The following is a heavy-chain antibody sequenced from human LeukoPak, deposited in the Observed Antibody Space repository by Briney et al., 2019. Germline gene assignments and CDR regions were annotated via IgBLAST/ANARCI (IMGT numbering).Heavy chain of an antibody. J-gene: IGHJ4*02. CDR1: GYTFTTYY. V-gene: IGHV1-18*04. CDR2: ISTYNGNT. D-gene: IGHD5-12*01. CDR3: ARIMATTRGPITGDY. Sequence: AASVKASCKASGYTFTTYYMHWVRQAPGQGLEWMGWISTYNGNTNYAQKLQGRVTMTTDTSTSTAYMELRSLRSDDTAVYYCARIMATTRGPITGDYWGQGTLVTVSS.